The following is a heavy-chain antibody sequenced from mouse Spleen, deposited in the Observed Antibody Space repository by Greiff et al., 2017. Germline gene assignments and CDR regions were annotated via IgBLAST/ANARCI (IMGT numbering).Heavy chain of an antibody. CDR3: ARGGGLTGTAFAY. CDR1: GFTFSDYG. V-gene: IGHV5-15*04. Sequence: EVKLVESGGGLVKPGGSLKLSCAASGFTFSDYGMAWVRQAPGQGPEWVAFISNLAYSIYYADTVTGRFTISRENAKNTLYLEMSSLRSEDTAMYYCARGGGLTGTAFAYWGQGTLVTVSA. J-gene: IGHJ3*01. CDR2: ISNLAYSI. D-gene: IGHD4-1*01.